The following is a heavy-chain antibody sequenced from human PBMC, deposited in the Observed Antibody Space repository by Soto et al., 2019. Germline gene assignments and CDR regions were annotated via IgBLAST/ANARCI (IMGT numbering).Heavy chain of an antibody. CDR3: AGQTFTIAAASYGRSNWFDP. CDR2: IYFTGNT. D-gene: IGHD6-25*01. J-gene: IGHJ5*02. Sequence: SEPLCITCSASGGSITSSSDFWGWVRQPPGKGLEWIGTIYFTGNTYYTPSLKSRLTMSIDTSKNEFSLRLNSVTAADTAVYYCAGQTFTIAAASYGRSNWFDPWGPGTLVPVSS. V-gene: IGHV4-39*01. CDR1: GGSITSSSDF.